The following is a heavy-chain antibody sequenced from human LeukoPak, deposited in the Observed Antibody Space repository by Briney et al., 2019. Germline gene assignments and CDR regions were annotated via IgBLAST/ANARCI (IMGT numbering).Heavy chain of an antibody. Sequence: GGSLRLSCAASGFTFSSYAMSWVRQTPGKGLEWVSSTRGNSGSTHYADSVKGRFTISRDNSKNTLYLQMNSLRAEDTAVYYCAKGVVVVPAAGHYFDYWGQGTLVTVSS. J-gene: IGHJ4*02. V-gene: IGHV3-23*01. CDR2: TRGNSGST. CDR3: AKGVVVVPAAGHYFDY. D-gene: IGHD2-2*01. CDR1: GFTFSSYA.